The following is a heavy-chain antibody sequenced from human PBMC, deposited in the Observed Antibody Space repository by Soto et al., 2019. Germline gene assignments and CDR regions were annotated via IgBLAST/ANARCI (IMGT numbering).Heavy chain of an antibody. CDR1: GYTLTELS. V-gene: IGHV1-24*01. J-gene: IGHJ6*02. CDR3: ARITMIVVGAYGMDV. Sequence: ASLKVSCNVSGYTLTELSMHWVRQAPGKGLEWMGGFDPEDAEIIYAQKFQGRVTMTEDTSTDTAYMELSSLRSEDTAVYYCARITMIVVGAYGMDVWGQGTTVTVSS. D-gene: IGHD3-22*01. CDR2: FDPEDAEI.